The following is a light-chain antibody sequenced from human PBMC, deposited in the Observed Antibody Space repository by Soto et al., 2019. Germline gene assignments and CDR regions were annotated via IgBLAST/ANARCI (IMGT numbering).Light chain of an antibody. CDR3: QQYYSAPRT. CDR2: WAS. V-gene: IGKV4-1*01. Sequence: DIVMTHSPDSLAVSLSERATINCKSSQSGLYSSNNQNYLAWYQQKPGQPPKLLIYWASTRESGVPDRFSGRGSGTDFTLTISSLQAEDVAVYYCQQYYSAPRTFGGGTKVEIK. CDR1: QSGLYSSNNQNY. J-gene: IGKJ4*01.